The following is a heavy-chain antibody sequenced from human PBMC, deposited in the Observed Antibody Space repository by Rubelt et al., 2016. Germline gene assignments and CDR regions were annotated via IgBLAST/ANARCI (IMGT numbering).Heavy chain of an antibody. CDR2: IYSGGST. V-gene: IGHV3-66*01. CDR3: AKGGTIFGVVIDDAFDI. Sequence: GQLVGSGGGLVQPGGSLRLSCAASGFTVSSNYMSWVRQAPGKGLEWVSVIYSGGSTYYADSVKGRFTISRDNSKNTLYLQMNSLRAEDTAVYYCAKGGTIFGVVIDDAFDIWGQGTMVTVSS. CDR1: GFTVSSNY. D-gene: IGHD3-3*01. J-gene: IGHJ3*02.